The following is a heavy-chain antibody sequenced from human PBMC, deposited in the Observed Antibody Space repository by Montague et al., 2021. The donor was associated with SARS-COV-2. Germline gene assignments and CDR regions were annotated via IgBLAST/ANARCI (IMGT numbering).Heavy chain of an antibody. CDR3: SRTHYDILPGYYYDMDV. V-gene: IGHV2-70*11. CDR2: IDWDDEK. D-gene: IGHD3-9*01. J-gene: IGHJ6*02. CDR1: GFSLSTSGMC. Sequence: PALVKPTQTLTLTCTFSGFSLSTSGMCVSWIRQSPGKALEWLARIDWDDEKYYSTSLKTRLTISKYTSKNQVDLTMTNMDPVDTATYYCSRTHYDILPGYYYDMDVWGQGTTVTVAS.